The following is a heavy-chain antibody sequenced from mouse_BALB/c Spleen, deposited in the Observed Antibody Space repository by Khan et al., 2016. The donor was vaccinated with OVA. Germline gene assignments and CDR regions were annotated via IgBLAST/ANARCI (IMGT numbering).Heavy chain of an antibody. Sequence: QVQLKQSGAELVRPGASVKLSCKTSGYIFTSYWIHWVKQRSGQGLEWIARIYPGTDNTYYNEKLKDKATLTADKSSSTAYMQLSSLKSEDAAVYCGEREEALYYFDYGGQGTTRTVSS. CDR3: EREEALYYFDY. CDR1: GYIFTSYW. CDR2: IYPGTDNT. J-gene: IGHJ2*01. V-gene: IGHV1-76*01. D-gene: IGHD3-2*02.